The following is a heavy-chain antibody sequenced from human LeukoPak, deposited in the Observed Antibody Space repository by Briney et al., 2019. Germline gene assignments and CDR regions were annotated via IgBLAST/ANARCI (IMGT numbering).Heavy chain of an antibody. V-gene: IGHV3-30*02. J-gene: IGHJ3*02. D-gene: IGHD2-8*01. CDR2: IRYDGSNK. Sequence: PGGSLRLSCAASGFTFSSYAMSWVRQAPGKGLEWVAFIRYDGSNKYYADSVKGRFTISRDNSKNTLYLQMNSLRAEDTAVYYCAKDQYSTNGVCSDDAFDIWGQGTMVTVSS. CDR3: AKDQYSTNGVCSDDAFDI. CDR1: GFTFSSYA.